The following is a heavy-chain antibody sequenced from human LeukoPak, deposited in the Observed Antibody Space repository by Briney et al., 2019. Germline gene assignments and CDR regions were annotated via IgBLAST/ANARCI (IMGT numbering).Heavy chain of an antibody. D-gene: IGHD1-26*01. Sequence: PGGSLRLSCAASGFTFSSYGMSWVRQAPSKGLEWVSTISGSAYNSYYADSVKGRFTISRDNSANTLYLQMNGLRAEDTALYYCAKHSGSYFIYYVDSWGQGTLVTVSS. J-gene: IGHJ4*02. CDR3: AKHSGSYFIYYVDS. CDR2: ISGSAYNS. CDR1: GFTFSSYG. V-gene: IGHV3-23*01.